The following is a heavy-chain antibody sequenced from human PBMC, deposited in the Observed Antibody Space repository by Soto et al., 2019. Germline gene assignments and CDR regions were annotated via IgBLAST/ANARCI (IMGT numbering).Heavy chain of an antibody. Sequence: AETLSLTCTVSGDSLTRCVWWTWVRQPPGKGLEWIGEVFHTGNTNYNPSLKSRVTMSVDKSTNEFSLKVTSVTAADTAIYYCARKAWVRFDYWGQGALVTVSS. V-gene: IGHV4-4*02. CDR3: ARKAWVRFDY. CDR2: VFHTGNT. CDR1: GDSLTRCVW. D-gene: IGHD7-27*01. J-gene: IGHJ4*02.